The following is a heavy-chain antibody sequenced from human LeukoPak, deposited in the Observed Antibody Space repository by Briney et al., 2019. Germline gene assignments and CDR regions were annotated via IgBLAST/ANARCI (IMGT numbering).Heavy chain of an antibody. D-gene: IGHD2-21*02. J-gene: IGHJ4*02. CDR1: GFTFSSYG. CDR2: ISYDGNNK. Sequence: PGRSLRLSCAASGFTFSSYGMHWVRQAPGKGLEWVAVISYDGNNKYYADSVKGRFTISRDNSKNTLYLQMNSLRAEDTAIYYCAKDRADIVVVTAIPDCWGQGTLVAVSS. CDR3: AKDRADIVVVTAIPDC. V-gene: IGHV3-30*18.